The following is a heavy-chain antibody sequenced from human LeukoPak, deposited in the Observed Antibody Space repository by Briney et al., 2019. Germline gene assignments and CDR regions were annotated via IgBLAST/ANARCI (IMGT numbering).Heavy chain of an antibody. CDR3: ARDNSVGDNAWWFDP. Sequence: ASVKVSCKASRGTFSNYATSWVRQAPGQGLEWMGGIIPIFGTANYAQKFQGRVTITADKSTSTAYMELSSLRSEDTAIYYCARDNSVGDNAWWFDPWGQGTLVTVSS. J-gene: IGHJ5*02. CDR1: RGTFSNYA. CDR2: IIPIFGTA. V-gene: IGHV1-69*06. D-gene: IGHD1-26*01.